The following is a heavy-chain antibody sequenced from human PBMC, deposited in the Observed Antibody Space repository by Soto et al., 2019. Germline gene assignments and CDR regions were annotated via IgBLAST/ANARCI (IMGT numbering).Heavy chain of an antibody. CDR3: GVDQVGAGSFDS. V-gene: IGHV1-69*02. CDR1: GGTFSNSP. D-gene: IGHD1-26*01. Sequence: QVQLVQSGAELRKPGSAVKLSCKASGGTFSNSPISWVRQIPGQGPEWMGRIIPSPARTIYSRKFRGRVTLTADKSTQTGYMTLSSLSTADSGVYCCGVDQVGAGSFDSWGQGTRVTVSS. CDR2: IIPSPART. J-gene: IGHJ4*02.